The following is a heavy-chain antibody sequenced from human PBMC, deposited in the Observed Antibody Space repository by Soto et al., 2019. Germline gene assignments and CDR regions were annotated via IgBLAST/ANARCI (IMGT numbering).Heavy chain of an antibody. CDR3: ARDVRGYCSGGSCSAVY. J-gene: IGHJ4*02. CDR2: ISGYNGNT. D-gene: IGHD2-15*01. V-gene: IGHV1-18*04. Sequence: GASVKVSFKASGYSFTSYGISWVRQAPGQGPEWMGWISGYNGNTNYAQKFQGRVTMTTDTSTSTAYMELRSLRSDDTAVYYCARDVRGYCSGGSCSAVYWGQGTLVTVSS. CDR1: GYSFTSYG.